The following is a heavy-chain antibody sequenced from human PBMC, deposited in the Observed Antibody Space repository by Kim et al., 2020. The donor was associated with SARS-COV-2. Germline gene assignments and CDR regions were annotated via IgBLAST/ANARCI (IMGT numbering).Heavy chain of an antibody. CDR3: ARSKVRGVIKYYYGMDV. V-gene: IGHV4-34*01. J-gene: IGHJ6*02. CDR2: INHSGST. Sequence: SETLSLTCAVYGGSFSGYYWSWIRQPPGKGLEWIGEINHSGSTNYNPSLKSRVTISVDTSKNQFSLKLSSVTAADTAVYYCARSKVRGVIKYYYGMDVWGQGTTVTVSS. CDR1: GGSFSGYY. D-gene: IGHD3-10*01.